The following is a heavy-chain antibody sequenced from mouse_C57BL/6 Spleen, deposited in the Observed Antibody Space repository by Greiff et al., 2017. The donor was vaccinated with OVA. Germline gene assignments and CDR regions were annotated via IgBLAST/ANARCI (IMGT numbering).Heavy chain of an antibody. D-gene: IGHD1-1*01. CDR2: IWRGGST. CDR3: AKSPSYYYGSSYDAMDY. Sequence: VKLMESGPGLVQPSQSLSITCTVSGFSLTSYGVHWVRQSPGKGLEWLGVIWRGGSTDYNAAFMSRLSITKDNSKSQVFFKMNSLQADDTAIYYCAKSPSYYYGSSYDAMDYWGQGTSVTVSS. V-gene: IGHV2-5*01. CDR1: GFSLTSYG. J-gene: IGHJ4*01.